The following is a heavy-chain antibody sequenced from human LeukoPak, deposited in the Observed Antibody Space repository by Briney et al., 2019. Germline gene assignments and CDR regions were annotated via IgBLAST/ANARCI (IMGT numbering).Heavy chain of an antibody. CDR3: ARDRFPNYYMDV. CDR2: IYTSGST. V-gene: IGHV4-61*02. Sequence: SQSLSLTCTVSGGSISSGSYYWSWIRQPAGKGPEWIGLIYTSGSTNYNPSLKSRVTISVDTSKNQFSLKLSSVTAADTAVYYCARDRFPNYYMDVWGKGTTVTVSS. D-gene: IGHD3-10*01. J-gene: IGHJ6*03. CDR1: GGSISSGSYY.